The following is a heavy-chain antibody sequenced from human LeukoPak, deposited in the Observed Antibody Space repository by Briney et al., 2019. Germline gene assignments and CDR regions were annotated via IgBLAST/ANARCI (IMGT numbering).Heavy chain of an antibody. D-gene: IGHD3-22*01. J-gene: IGHJ4*02. V-gene: IGHV1-46*01. Sequence: ASVKVSCKASGYTFTSYYMHWVRQAPGQGLEWMGIINPSGGSTSYAQKFQGRVTMTRDTSTSTVYMELSSLRSEDTAVYYCARGGRAYYYDSSGPNGYWGQRTLVTVSS. CDR2: INPSGGST. CDR1: GYTFTSYY. CDR3: ARGGRAYYYDSSGPNGY.